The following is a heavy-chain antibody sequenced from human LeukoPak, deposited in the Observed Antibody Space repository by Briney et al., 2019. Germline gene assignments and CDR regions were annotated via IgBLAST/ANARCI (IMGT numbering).Heavy chain of an antibody. J-gene: IGHJ3*02. Sequence: GGSLGLSCATSQFNFNKFGMTWVRQAPGKGLEWVSSISGNGDTQYADSVQGRFAISRDNSKNTLYLQMNSLRAEDTAVYFCAKDPNGDFIGTFDIWGQGTMVTVSS. D-gene: IGHD4-17*01. CDR2: ISGNGDT. CDR1: QFNFNKFG. V-gene: IGHV3-23*01. CDR3: AKDPNGDFIGTFDI.